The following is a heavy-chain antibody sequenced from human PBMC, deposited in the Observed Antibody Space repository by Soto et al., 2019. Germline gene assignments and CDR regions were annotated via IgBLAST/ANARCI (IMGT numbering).Heavy chain of an antibody. Sequence: PSEAPSPPRAVSGGSLNSNNLGGWGRPPPGKGLEWIGEIYHSGSTNYNPSLKSRVTISVDKSKNQFSLKLSSVTAADTAVYYCARVSGSYYYGMDVWGQGTTVTAP. CDR1: GGSLNSNNL. CDR3: ARVSGSYYYGMDV. CDR2: IYHSGST. J-gene: IGHJ6*02. D-gene: IGHD1-26*01. V-gene: IGHV4-4*02.